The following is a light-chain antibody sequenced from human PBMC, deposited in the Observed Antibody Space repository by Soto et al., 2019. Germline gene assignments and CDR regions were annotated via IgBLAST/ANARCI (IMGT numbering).Light chain of an antibody. Sequence: QSALTQPASVSGSPGQSITISCTGISGDVGSYNLVSWYQQHPGKATKLMIYEGSKRPSGVSNRFSGSKSGNTASLTISGLQADDEADYHCCSYAGSATFVVFGGGTKLTVL. CDR2: EGS. CDR3: CSYAGSATFVV. V-gene: IGLV2-23*03. J-gene: IGLJ2*01. CDR1: SGDVGSYNL.